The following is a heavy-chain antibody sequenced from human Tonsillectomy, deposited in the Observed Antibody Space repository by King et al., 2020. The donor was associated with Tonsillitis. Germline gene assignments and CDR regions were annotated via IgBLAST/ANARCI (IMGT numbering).Heavy chain of an antibody. CDR2: IWYDGSNK. CDR3: ARDGSGSYYYYYMDV. J-gene: IGHJ6*03. V-gene: IGHV3-33*08. Sequence: VQLVESGGGVVQPGRSLRLSCAASGFTFSSYGMHWVRQAPGKGLEWVAVIWYDGSNKYYADSVKGRFTISRDNSKNTLYLQMNSLRAEDTAVYYCARDGSGSYYYYYMDVWGKGTTVTVSS. D-gene: IGHD1-26*01. CDR1: GFTFSSYG.